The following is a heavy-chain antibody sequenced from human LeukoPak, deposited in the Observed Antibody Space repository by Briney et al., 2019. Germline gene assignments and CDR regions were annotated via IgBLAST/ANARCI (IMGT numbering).Heavy chain of an antibody. CDR2: ISYDGSNK. V-gene: IGHV3-30-3*02. CDR1: GFTFSSYA. J-gene: IGHJ3*02. Sequence: GSLRLSCAASGFTFSSYAMHWVRQAPGKGLEWVAVISYDGSNKYYADSVKGRFTISRDNSKNTLYLQMNSLRAEDTAVYYCAKYYGVSVLNAFDIWGQGTMVTVSS. CDR3: AKYYGVSVLNAFDI. D-gene: IGHD3-10*01.